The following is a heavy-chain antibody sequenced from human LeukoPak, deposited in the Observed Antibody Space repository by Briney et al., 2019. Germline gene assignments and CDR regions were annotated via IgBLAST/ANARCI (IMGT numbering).Heavy chain of an antibody. J-gene: IGHJ4*02. CDR1: GFTVSGNY. V-gene: IGHV3-53*01. CDR2: IYSGGTT. D-gene: IGHD4-23*01. Sequence: GGSLRLSCAVSGFTVSGNYMSWVRHAPGKGLEWVSLIYSGGTTYYADSVKGRFTISRDNSKNTLYLQMNSLRAKDTAVYYCARRAGGYSHPYDYWGQGILVTVSS. CDR3: ARRAGGYSHPYDY.